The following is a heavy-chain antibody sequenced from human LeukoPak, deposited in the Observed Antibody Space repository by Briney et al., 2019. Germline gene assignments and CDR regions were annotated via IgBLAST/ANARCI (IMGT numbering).Heavy chain of an antibody. D-gene: IGHD2-2*01. J-gene: IGHJ4*02. CDR1: GYTFTSYD. CDR3: ARGSSWNYGDY. CDR2: MNPNSANT. V-gene: IGHV1-8*03. Sequence: ASVKVSCKASGYTFTSYDINWVRQATGQGLEWMGWMNPNSANTGYAQKFQGRVTISRNTSISTAYMELRSLRSDDTAVYYCARGSSWNYGDYWGQGTLVTVSS.